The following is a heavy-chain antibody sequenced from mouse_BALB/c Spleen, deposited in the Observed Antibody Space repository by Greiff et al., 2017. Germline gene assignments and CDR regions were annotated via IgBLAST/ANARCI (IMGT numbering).Heavy chain of an antibody. CDR3: ARGGYGNYGFAY. J-gene: IGHJ3*01. D-gene: IGHD2-10*02. Sequence: EVLLVESGGGLVKPGGSLKLSCAASGFTFSDYYMYWVRQTPEKRLEWVATISDGGSYTYYPDSVKGRLTISRDNAKNNLYLQMSSLKSEDTAMYYCARGGYGNYGFAYWGQGTLVTVSA. CDR1: GFTFSDYY. V-gene: IGHV5-4*02. CDR2: ISDGGSYT.